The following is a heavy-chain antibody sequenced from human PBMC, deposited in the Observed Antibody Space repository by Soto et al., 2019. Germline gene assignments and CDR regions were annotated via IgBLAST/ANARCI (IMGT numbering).Heavy chain of an antibody. J-gene: IGHJ6*02. V-gene: IGHV4-4*02. CDR3: ASVRGGYYYAMDV. D-gene: IGHD3-10*02. Sequence: VTLEEPGQGRGKPWGTLSFTYVAFGAAVGSSTWWSGGAQPPGRGLEWIGEIYHSGSTNYNPSRKSRVTISVDKSKTRFSLKLSSVTAADTAVYYCASVRGGYYYAMDVWGQGTTVTVSS. CDR1: GAAVGSSTW. CDR2: IYHSGST.